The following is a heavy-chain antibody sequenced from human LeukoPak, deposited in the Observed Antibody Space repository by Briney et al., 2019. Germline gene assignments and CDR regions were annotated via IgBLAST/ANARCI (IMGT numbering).Heavy chain of an antibody. CDR3: ARDGYSGYDSHYYYYYMDV. D-gene: IGHD5-12*01. J-gene: IGHJ6*03. CDR1: GFTFSDYY. V-gene: IGHV3-11*04. CDR2: ISSSGSNI. Sequence: SGGSLRLSCVASGFTFSDYYMSWIRQAPGKGLEWVSYISSSGSNIYYADSVKGRFTISRDNAKNSLYLQMNSLRAEDTAVYYCARDGYSGYDSHYYYYYMDVWGKGTTVTVSS.